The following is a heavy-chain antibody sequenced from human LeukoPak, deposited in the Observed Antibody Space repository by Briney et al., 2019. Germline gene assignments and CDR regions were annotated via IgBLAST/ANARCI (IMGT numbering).Heavy chain of an antibody. D-gene: IGHD4-11*01. Sequence: PSETLSLTCTVCGGSISNFYWSWIRQHPGEGLEWIGYIYYSGSTNYNPSLKSRVTISIDTSKNQFSLNLTSVTAADTAVYYCARGGLGGITAYSNYLFDYWGRGTLVTVSS. V-gene: IGHV4-59*08. CDR2: IYYSGST. J-gene: IGHJ4*02. CDR3: ARGGLGGITAYSNYLFDY. CDR1: GGSISNFY.